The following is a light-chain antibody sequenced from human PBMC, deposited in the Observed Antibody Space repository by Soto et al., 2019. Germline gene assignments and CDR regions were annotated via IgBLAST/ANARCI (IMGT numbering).Light chain of an antibody. CDR3: CSYTPGRPDV. CDR1: SSDVGSYDL. CDR2: EVS. V-gene: IGLV2-23*02. Sequence: QSALTQPASVSGSPGQSITISCTGTSSDVGSYDLVSWYQQHPGKVRKLMIYEVSKRPSGLSDRFSGSRSGNTASLTISGLQAEDEADYYCCSYTPGRPDVFGTGTKLTVL. J-gene: IGLJ1*01.